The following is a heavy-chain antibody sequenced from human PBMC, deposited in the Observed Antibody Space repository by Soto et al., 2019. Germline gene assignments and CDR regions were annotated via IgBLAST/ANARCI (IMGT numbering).Heavy chain of an antibody. J-gene: IGHJ4*02. CDR1: GGSISSYY. CDR3: ARELYGYFAFDY. V-gene: IGHV4-59*01. D-gene: IGHD4-17*01. CDR2: IYYSGST. Sequence: PSETLSLTCTVSGGSISSYYWSWIRQPPGKGLEWIGYIYYSGSTNYNPSLKSRVTISVDTSKNQFSLKLSSVTAADTAVYYCARELYGYFAFDYWGQGTLVTVSS.